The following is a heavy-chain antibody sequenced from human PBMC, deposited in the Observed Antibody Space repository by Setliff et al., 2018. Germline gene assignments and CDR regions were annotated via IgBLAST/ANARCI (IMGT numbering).Heavy chain of an antibody. CDR2: IYPDDSDT. J-gene: IGHJ4*02. D-gene: IGHD3-10*01. V-gene: IGHV5-51*01. CDR3: VRAGSGIGGDLDY. Sequence: GESLKISCKASGYNFLDYWIGWVRQMPGKGLEWMGIIYPDDSDTRYSPSVQGPFTISADKSISTAYLQWSSLKASDTAIYYCVRAGSGIGGDLDYWGQGTLVTVSS. CDR1: GYNFLDYW.